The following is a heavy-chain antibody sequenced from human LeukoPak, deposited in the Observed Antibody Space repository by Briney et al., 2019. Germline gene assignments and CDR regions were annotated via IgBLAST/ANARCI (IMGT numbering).Heavy chain of an antibody. D-gene: IGHD4-23*01. J-gene: IGHJ4*02. Sequence: GGSLRLSCAASGFTVSSNYMAWVRQAPGKGLEWVSVIYSSGSTYYADSVKGRFTISRDSSKNTLYLQMNSLRVEDTAVYYCARDTVGTAGVEYWGQGTLVTVYS. CDR1: GFTVSSNY. CDR2: IYSSGST. V-gene: IGHV3-53*01. CDR3: ARDTVGTAGVEY.